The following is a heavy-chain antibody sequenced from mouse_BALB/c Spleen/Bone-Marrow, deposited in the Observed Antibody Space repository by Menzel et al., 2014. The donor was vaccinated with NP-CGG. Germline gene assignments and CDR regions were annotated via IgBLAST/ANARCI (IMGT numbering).Heavy chain of an antibody. CDR1: GFSLTSYS. Sequence: VKLMESGPSLVQPSQGLSITCTVSGFSLTSYSVHWVRQSPGKGLEWLGVIWRGGSTDYNAAFMSRLSITKDNSKSQVFFKMNSPQADDTAIYYCAKNGGYDGWFAYWGQGTLVTVSA. V-gene: IGHV2-5-1*01. D-gene: IGHD2-14*01. J-gene: IGHJ3*01. CDR2: IWRGGST. CDR3: AKNGGYDGWFAY.